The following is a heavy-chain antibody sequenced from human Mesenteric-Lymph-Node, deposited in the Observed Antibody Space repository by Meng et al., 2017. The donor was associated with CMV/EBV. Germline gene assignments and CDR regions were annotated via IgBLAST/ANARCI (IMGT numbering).Heavy chain of an antibody. J-gene: IGHJ6*02. CDR3: ARVTIFGDVLKYYGMDV. CDR2: ISYDGSNK. V-gene: IGHV3-30*04. Sequence: GESLKISCIASGFTFSSYAMHWVRQAPGKGLEWVAVISYDGSNKYYADSVKGRFTISRDNSKNTLYLQMNSLRAEDTAVYYCARVTIFGDVLKYYGMDVWGQGTTVTVSS. CDR1: GFTFSSYA. D-gene: IGHD3-3*01.